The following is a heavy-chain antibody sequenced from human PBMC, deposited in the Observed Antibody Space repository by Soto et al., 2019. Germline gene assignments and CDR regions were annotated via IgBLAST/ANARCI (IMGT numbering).Heavy chain of an antibody. V-gene: IGHV1-18*01. D-gene: IGHD3-10*01. Sequence: APRKGPSKASGSPFPTYGISRVRQAPRQGLEWMGWISAYNGNTNYAQKLQGRVTMTTDTSTSTAYMELRSLRSDDTAVYYCARDVLLWFGNYYYYGMDVWGQGTTVTV. CDR2: ISAYNGNT. CDR3: ARDVLLWFGNYYYYGMDV. CDR1: GSPFPTYG. J-gene: IGHJ6*02.